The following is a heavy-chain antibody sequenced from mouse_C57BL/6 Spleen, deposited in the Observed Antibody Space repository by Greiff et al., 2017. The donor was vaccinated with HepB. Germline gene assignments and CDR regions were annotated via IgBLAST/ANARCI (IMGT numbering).Heavy chain of an antibody. CDR1: GYTFTDYY. J-gene: IGHJ4*01. V-gene: IGHV1-77*01. Sequence: QVQLQQSGAELVKPGASVKISCKASGYTFTDYYINWVKQRPGQGLEWIGKIGPGSGSTYYNEKFKGKATLTADKSSSTAYMQLSSLTSEDSAVYFCAREGDYYYGSSHYYYAMDYWGQGTSVTVSS. D-gene: IGHD1-1*01. CDR2: IGPGSGST. CDR3: AREGDYYYGSSHYYYAMDY.